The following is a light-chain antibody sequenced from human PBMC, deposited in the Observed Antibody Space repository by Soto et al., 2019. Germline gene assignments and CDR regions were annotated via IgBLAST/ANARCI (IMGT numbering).Light chain of an antibody. CDR2: DAA. V-gene: IGKV1-33*01. CDR1: QDIDNY. CDR3: QQYDYLPLT. J-gene: IGKJ4*01. Sequence: DIQMTQSPSSLSASVGDRVTISCQASQDIDNYVNWYQQKPGKAPKLLIYDAANLETGVPPRFSGSGSGTDFTFTISSLQPEDIATYYCQQYDYLPLTFGGGTKLEI.